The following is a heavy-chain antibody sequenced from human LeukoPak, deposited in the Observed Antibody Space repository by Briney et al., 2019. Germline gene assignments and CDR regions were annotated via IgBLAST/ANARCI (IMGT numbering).Heavy chain of an antibody. CDR3: ARSPYYYDSSGYYYAWFDP. D-gene: IGHD3-22*01. Sequence: GGSLRLSCAASGFTFSSYGMHWVRQAPGKGLEWVSSISSSSSYIYYADSVKGRFTISRDNAKNSLYLQMNSLRAEDTAVYYCARSPYYYDSSGYYYAWFDPWGQGTLVTVSS. V-gene: IGHV3-21*01. CDR1: GFTFSSYG. CDR2: ISSSSSYI. J-gene: IGHJ5*02.